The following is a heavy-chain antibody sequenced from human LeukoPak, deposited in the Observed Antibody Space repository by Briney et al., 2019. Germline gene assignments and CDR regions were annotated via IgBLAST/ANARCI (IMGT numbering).Heavy chain of an antibody. CDR3: AKDPGYSYGSEYFQH. CDR1: GFTFSSYA. D-gene: IGHD5-18*01. Sequence: GGSLRLSCAASGFTFSSYAMSWVRQAPGKGLEWVSAISGSGGSTYYADSVKGRFTISRDNSKSTLYLQMNSLRAEDTAVYYCAKDPGYSYGSEYFQHWGQGTLVTVSS. V-gene: IGHV3-23*01. CDR2: ISGSGGST. J-gene: IGHJ1*01.